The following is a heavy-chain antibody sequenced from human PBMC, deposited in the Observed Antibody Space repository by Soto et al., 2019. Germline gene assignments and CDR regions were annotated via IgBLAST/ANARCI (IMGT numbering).Heavy chain of an antibody. V-gene: IGHV3-21*06. D-gene: IGHD3-22*01. J-gene: IGHJ4*02. CDR3: ARAAGLDSYDFSSYSYFGLDY. CDR2: ITTGSRHI. Sequence: ESGGGLVKPGGSLTLSCAASGFSFSAFNMNWVRQAPGKGLEWVSSITTGSRHIYYADSVKGRFTISRDNAKNTLYLHMNNLRPEDTAVFYCARAAGLDSYDFSSYSYFGLDYWGQGTRVTVSS. CDR1: GFSFSAFN.